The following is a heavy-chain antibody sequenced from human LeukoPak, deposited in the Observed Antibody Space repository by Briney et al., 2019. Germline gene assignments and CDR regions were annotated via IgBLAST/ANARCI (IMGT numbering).Heavy chain of an antibody. CDR3: AKIPERGSDY. Sequence: PSETLSLTCAVYGGSFSGYYWSWVRQAPGKGLEWVSAISGSGGSTYYADSVKGRFTISRDNSKNTLYLQMNSLRAEDTAVYYCAKIPERGSDYWGQGTLVTVSS. CDR2: ISGSGGST. CDR1: GGSFSGYY. V-gene: IGHV3-23*01. J-gene: IGHJ4*02. D-gene: IGHD1-1*01.